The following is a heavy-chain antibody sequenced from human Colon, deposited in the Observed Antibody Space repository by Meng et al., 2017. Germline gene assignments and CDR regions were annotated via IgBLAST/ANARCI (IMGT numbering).Heavy chain of an antibody. J-gene: IGHJ4*02. Sequence: SCAISGDSVSTNSAAWNWLRQSPSRGLEWLGRTYYTSKWSSDYAVSVKSRMAIHPDTSKNQFSLQVDSVTPEDTAVYYCARGFFSKGFDSWGQGALVTVYS. D-gene: IGHD2/OR15-2a*01. CDR1: GDSVSTNSAA. CDR3: ARGFFSKGFDS. CDR2: TYYTSKWSS. V-gene: IGHV6-1*01.